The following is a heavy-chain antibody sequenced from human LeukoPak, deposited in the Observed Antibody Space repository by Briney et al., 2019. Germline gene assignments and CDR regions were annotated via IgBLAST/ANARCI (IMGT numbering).Heavy chain of an antibody. CDR3: AKVGSSGMDV. CDR2: ISGSGGST. CDR1: GFTFSSYA. J-gene: IGHJ6*02. Sequence: PGGSLRLSCAGSGFTFSSYAMSWVRQAPGKGLEWVAAISGSGGSTYYADSVKGRFTISRDNSKNTLYLQMNSLRAEDTAVYYCAKVGSSGMDVWGQGTTVTVSS. V-gene: IGHV3-23*01.